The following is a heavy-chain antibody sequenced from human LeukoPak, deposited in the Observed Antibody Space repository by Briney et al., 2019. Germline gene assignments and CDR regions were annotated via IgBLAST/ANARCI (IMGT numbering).Heavy chain of an antibody. D-gene: IGHD3-22*01. CDR3: ARVGRSGYYADYYYMDV. J-gene: IGHJ6*03. CDR1: GGSISSSSYY. CDR2: IYHSGST. V-gene: IGHV4-39*07. Sequence: SETLSLTCTVSGGSISSSSYYWGWIRQPPGKGLEWIGSIYHSGSTFDNPSLKSRVTISVDTSKNQFSLKLSSVTAADTAVYYCARVGRSGYYADYYYMDVWGKGTTVTVSS.